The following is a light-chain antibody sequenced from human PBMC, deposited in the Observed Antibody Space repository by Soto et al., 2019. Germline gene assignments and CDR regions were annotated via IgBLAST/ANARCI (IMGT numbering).Light chain of an antibody. CDR3: AAWDDSLNRV. CDR1: SSNIGNNA. Sequence: QSVLTQPPSVSAAPRQRVTISCSGSSSNIGNNAVNWYQQLPGKAPKLLIYYDDLLPSGVSDRFSGSKSGTSASLAISGLQSEDEADYYCAAWDDSLNRVFGGGTKLTVL. J-gene: IGLJ3*02. CDR2: YDD. V-gene: IGLV1-36*01.